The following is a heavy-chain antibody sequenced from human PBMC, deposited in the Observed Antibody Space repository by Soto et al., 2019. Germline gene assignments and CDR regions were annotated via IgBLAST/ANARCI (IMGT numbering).Heavy chain of an antibody. Sequence: ASVKVSCKVSGYTLTELSMHWVRQAPGKGLDWMGGFDPEDGETIYAQKFQGRVTMTGDTSTDTAYMGLSSLRSEDTGVYYCATERNGYYTNNYYYYGMYVWGQGTTVTVSS. V-gene: IGHV1-24*01. D-gene: IGHD3-3*01. CDR3: ATERNGYYTNNYYYYGMYV. J-gene: IGHJ6*02. CDR1: GYTLTELS. CDR2: FDPEDGET.